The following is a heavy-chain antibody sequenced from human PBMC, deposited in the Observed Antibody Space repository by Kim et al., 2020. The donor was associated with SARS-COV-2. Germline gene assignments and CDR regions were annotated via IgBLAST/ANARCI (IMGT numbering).Heavy chain of an antibody. CDR3: AKAHRQLRPALCD. Sequence: GGSLRLSCAASGFTFSSDAMSWVRQAPGKGLEWVASVSSDGGIIHYADSVKGRFTISRDNAKNTLYLQMNSLRAEDTALYYCAKAHRQLRPALCDWGPGTLVT. D-gene: IGHD6-6*01. J-gene: IGHJ4*02. V-gene: IGHV3-23*01. CDR1: GFTFSSDA. CDR2: VSSDGGII.